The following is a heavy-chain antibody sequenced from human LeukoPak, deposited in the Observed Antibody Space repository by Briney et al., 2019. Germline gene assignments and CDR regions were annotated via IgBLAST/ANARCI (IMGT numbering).Heavy chain of an antibody. D-gene: IGHD2-15*01. CDR1: GGSISSGSYY. V-gene: IGHV4-61*02. CDR2: IYTSGST. CDR3: ARDGEDIYVGGYYFMDV. J-gene: IGHJ6*02. Sequence: SQTLSLTCTVSGGSISSGSYYWSWIRQPARKGLEWIGRIYTSGSTNYNPSLKSRVTISVDTSKNQFSLKLSSVTAADTAVYYCARDGEDIYVGGYYFMDVWGQGTTVTVSS.